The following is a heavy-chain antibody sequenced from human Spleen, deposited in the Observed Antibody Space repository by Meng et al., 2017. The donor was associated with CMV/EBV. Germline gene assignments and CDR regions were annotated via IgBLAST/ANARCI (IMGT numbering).Heavy chain of an antibody. D-gene: IGHD3-22*01. CDR1: GVSMSGYY. CDR2: INHSGST. Sequence: SETLSLTCTVSGVSMSGYYWSWIRQPPGKGLEWIGEINHSGSTNYNPSLKSRVTISVDTSKNQFSLKLSSVTAADTAMYYCARGGSYYYDSNYWGQGTLVTVSS. CDR3: ARGGSYYYDSNY. V-gene: IGHV4-34*01. J-gene: IGHJ4*02.